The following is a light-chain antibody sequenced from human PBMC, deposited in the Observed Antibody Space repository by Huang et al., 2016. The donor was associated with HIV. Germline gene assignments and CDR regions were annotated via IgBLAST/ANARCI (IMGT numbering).Light chain of an antibody. CDR1: QSLLHESGPNY. CDR3: MQALQTPYT. CDR2: FAS. Sequence: DIVMTQSPLSLPVTPGEPASISCRSTQSLLHESGPNYLDWYLQKPGQSPPLLIYFASTRSSGVPDRFTGSGSGTDFTLRINKVEAQDVGVYFCMQALQTPYTFGRGTKLEI. J-gene: IGKJ2*01. V-gene: IGKV2-28*01.